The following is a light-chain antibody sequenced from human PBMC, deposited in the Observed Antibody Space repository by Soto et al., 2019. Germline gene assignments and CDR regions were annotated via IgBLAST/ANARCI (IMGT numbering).Light chain of an antibody. Sequence: EIVLTQSPVTLSLSPGERATLSCSASQSVSSYLAGYQQKPGQAPRLLIYDASNRATGIPARFSGSGSGTDFTLNISSLGREDFAVYYCQQRSNWPSTFGGGTKVEIK. CDR3: QQRSNWPST. V-gene: IGKV3-11*01. CDR2: DAS. CDR1: QSVSSY. J-gene: IGKJ4*01.